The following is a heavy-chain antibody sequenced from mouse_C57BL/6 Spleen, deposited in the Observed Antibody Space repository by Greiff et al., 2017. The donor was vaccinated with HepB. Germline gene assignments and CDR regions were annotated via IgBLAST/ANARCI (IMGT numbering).Heavy chain of an antibody. CDR2: IDPSDSET. Sequence: QVQLQQPGAELVRPGSSVKLSCKASGYTFTSYWMHWVKQRPIQGLEWIGNIDPSDSETHYNQKFKDKATLTVDKSSSTAYMQLSSLTSEDSAVYYCARGGYYGSSYGGWYFDVWGTGTTVTVSS. J-gene: IGHJ1*03. V-gene: IGHV1-52*01. CDR1: GYTFTSYW. D-gene: IGHD1-1*01. CDR3: ARGGYYGSSYGGWYFDV.